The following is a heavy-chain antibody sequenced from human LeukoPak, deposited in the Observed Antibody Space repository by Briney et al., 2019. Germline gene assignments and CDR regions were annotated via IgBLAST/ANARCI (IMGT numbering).Heavy chain of an antibody. J-gene: IGHJ3*02. CDR3: ARHLYCSGGSCQSI. CDR2: ISSSSSYI. D-gene: IGHD2-15*01. CDR1: GFTFSTYW. V-gene: IGHV3-21*01. Sequence: GGSLRLSCAASGFTFSTYWMTWVRQTPGKGLEWVSSISSSSSYIYYADSVKGRFTISRDNAKNSLYLQMDSLRAEDTAVYYCARHLYCSGGSCQSIWGQGTMVTVSS.